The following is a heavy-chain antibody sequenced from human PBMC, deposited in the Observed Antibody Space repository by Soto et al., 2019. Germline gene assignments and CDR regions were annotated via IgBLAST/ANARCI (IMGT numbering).Heavy chain of an antibody. J-gene: IGHJ4*02. CDR2: IYYSGST. Sequence: PSETLSLTCTVSGGSISSSSYYWGWIRQPPGKGLEWIGSIYYSGSTYYNPSLKSRVTISVDTSKNQFSLKLSSVTAADTAVYYCARPYTAMGSVVYWSQGTLVTVSS. D-gene: IGHD5-18*01. V-gene: IGHV4-39*01. CDR3: ARPYTAMGSVVY. CDR1: GGSISSSSYY.